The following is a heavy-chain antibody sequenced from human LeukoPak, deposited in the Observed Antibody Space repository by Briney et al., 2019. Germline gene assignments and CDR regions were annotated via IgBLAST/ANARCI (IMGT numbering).Heavy chain of an antibody. CDR2: IYYSGST. D-gene: IGHD3-16*01. Sequence: SETLSLTCSVSGGSISSGGYYWSWIRRHPGKGLEWIGYIYYSGSTYYNPSLKSRVTISVDTSKNQFSLKLSSVTAADTAVYYCARVLGRLGELYPFDYWGQGTLVTVSS. J-gene: IGHJ4*02. CDR1: GGSISSGGYY. CDR3: ARVLGRLGELYPFDY. V-gene: IGHV4-31*03.